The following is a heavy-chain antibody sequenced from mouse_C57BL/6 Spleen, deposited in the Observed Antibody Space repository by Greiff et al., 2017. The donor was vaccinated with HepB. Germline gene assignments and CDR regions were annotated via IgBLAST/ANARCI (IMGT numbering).Heavy chain of an antibody. Sequence: QVQLQQSGAELVKPGASVKLSCKASGYTFTSYWMHWVKQRPGQGLEWIGMIHPNSGSTNYNEKFKSKATLTVDKSSSTAYMQLSSLTSEDSAVYYCARSPYYGSRYFDVWGTGTTVTVSS. CDR3: ARSPYYGSRYFDV. CDR1: GYTFTSYW. D-gene: IGHD1-1*01. V-gene: IGHV1-64*01. J-gene: IGHJ1*03. CDR2: IHPNSGST.